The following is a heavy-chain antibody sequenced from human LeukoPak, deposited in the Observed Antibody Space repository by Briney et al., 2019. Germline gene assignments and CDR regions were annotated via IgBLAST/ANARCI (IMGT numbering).Heavy chain of an antibody. CDR3: ARELWFVNAPGSWFDP. J-gene: IGHJ5*02. Sequence: SETLSLTCAVSGDSISSGDYSWSWIRQPSGKGLEWIGYIFHSGSSYYNPSLKSRVTISVDKSKNQFSLRLTSVTTADTAVYYCARELWFVNAPGSWFDPWGQGTLVTVSS. CDR1: GDSISSGDYS. D-gene: IGHD3-10*01. V-gene: IGHV4-30-2*01. CDR2: IFHSGSS.